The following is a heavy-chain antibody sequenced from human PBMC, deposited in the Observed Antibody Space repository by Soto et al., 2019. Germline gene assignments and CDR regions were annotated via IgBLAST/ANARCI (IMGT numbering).Heavy chain of an antibody. CDR3: ARVNDFWSGYALFYGMDV. CDR1: GYTFTSYA. J-gene: IGHJ6*02. D-gene: IGHD3-3*01. CDR2: INAGNGNT. Sequence: GXSVKVSCKASGYTFTSYAMHWVRQAPGQRLEWMGWINAGNGNTKYSQKFQGRVTITRDTSASTAYMELSSLRSEDTAVYYCARVNDFWSGYALFYGMDVWGQGTTVTVSS. V-gene: IGHV1-3*01.